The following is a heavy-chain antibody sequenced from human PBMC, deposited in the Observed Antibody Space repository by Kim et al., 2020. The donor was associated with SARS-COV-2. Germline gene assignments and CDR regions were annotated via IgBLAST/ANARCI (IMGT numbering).Heavy chain of an antibody. CDR1: GFTFSSYG. Sequence: GGSLRLSCAASGFTFSSYGMHWVRQAPGKGLEWVAVISYDGSNKYYADSVKGRFTISRDNSKNTLYLQMNSLRAEDTAVYYCAKDASRYCSSTSCFDAF. D-gene: IGHD2-2*01. CDR2: ISYDGSNK. V-gene: IGHV3-30*18. J-gene: IGHJ3*01. CDR3: AKDASRYCSSTSCFDAF.